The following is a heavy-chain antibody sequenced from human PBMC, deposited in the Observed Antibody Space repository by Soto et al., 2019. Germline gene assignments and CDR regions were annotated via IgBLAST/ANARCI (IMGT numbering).Heavy chain of an antibody. V-gene: IGHV4-59*08. CDR3: VSLRQDSTGWYYFDY. D-gene: IGHD6-19*01. Sequence: SETLSLTCTVSGGSIGNSYWSWIRQSPGKGLEWIGYIYYSGSSNYNPSLKSRVSISVDTSKNQFSLKLSSVTAADTAVYYCVSLRQDSTGWYYFDYWGQGTLVTVSS. CDR1: GGSIGNSY. J-gene: IGHJ4*02. CDR2: IYYSGSS.